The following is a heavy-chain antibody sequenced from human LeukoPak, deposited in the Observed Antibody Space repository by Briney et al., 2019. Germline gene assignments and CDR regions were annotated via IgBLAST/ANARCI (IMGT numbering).Heavy chain of an antibody. J-gene: IGHJ4*02. D-gene: IGHD6-19*01. CDR3: TTLEQWPAHY. CDR1: GFTFSNAW. CDR2: IKSKSDGGTI. V-gene: IGHV3-15*01. Sequence: GGSLRLSCAASGFTFSNAWMSWVRQAPGKGLEWVGRIKSKSDGGTIDYAAPVKGRFTISRDDSKNTAYLQMNSLKTEDTAVYYCTTLEQWPAHYWGQGTLVTVSS.